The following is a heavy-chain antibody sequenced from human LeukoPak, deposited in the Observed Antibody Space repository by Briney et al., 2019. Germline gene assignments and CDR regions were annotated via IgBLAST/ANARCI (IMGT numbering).Heavy chain of an antibody. CDR1: GFIFSTNW. CDR3: ARDQNQLLAYFDY. D-gene: IGHD2-2*01. V-gene: IGHV3-7*01. J-gene: IGHJ4*02. Sequence: GGSLRLSCAASGFIFSTNWMTWVRQAPGKGLEWVAIINQDGTEKYYVGSVKGRFTISRDNTKNSLYLQMNSLRSEDTGIYYCARDQNQLLAYFDYWGQGTLATVSS. CDR2: INQDGTEK.